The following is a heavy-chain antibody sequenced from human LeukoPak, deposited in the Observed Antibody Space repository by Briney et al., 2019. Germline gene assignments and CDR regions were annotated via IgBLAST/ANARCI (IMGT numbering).Heavy chain of an antibody. J-gene: IGHJ4*02. D-gene: IGHD6-19*01. V-gene: IGHV1-2*02. Sequence: ASVKVSCKASGYTFTGYYMHWVRQAPGQGLEWMGWINPSSGGTNYAQKFQGRVTMTRDTSISTAYMELSRLRSDDTAVYYCARSSSGVELDYWGQGTLVTVSS. CDR1: GYTFTGYY. CDR2: INPSSGGT. CDR3: ARSSSGVELDY.